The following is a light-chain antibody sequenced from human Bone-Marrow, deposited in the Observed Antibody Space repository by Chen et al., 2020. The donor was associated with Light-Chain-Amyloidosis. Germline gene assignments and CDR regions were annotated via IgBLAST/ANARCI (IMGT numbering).Light chain of an antibody. CDR1: DLPTKY. V-gene: IGLV3-25*03. CDR2: RDT. J-gene: IGLJ2*01. Sequence: YELAQPPSVSVSPGQTARLTCSGDDLPTKYAYWYQQKPGQAPVLVIHRDTERPSGISERFSGSSSGTTATLIISGVQAEDEADYHCQSADSSGTYEVIFGGGTKLTVL. CDR3: QSADSSGTYEVI.